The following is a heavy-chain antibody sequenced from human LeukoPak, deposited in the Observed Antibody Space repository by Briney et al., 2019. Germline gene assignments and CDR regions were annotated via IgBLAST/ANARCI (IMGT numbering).Heavy chain of an antibody. CDR2: ITPMFGTA. CDR3: ARDASIYDNSAYYYLW. V-gene: IGHV1-69*13. D-gene: IGHD3-22*01. J-gene: IGHJ4*02. CDR1: GDTFSRYA. Sequence: SVKVSCKASGDTFSRYAISWVRQAPGQGLEWMGGITPMFGTANYAQKFQGRVTITAHESSSTAYMELSSLRSEDTAVYYCARDASIYDNSAYYYLWWGQGTLVTVSS.